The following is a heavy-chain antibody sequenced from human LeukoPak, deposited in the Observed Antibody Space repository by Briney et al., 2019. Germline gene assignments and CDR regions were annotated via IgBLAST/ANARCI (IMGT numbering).Heavy chain of an antibody. J-gene: IGHJ4*02. CDR1: GFTFSSYS. CDR2: ISSSSSYI. V-gene: IGHV3-21*01. CDR3: ARVRRLQGNRVDY. D-gene: IGHD4-11*01. Sequence: GGSLRLSCAASGFTFSSYSKNWVRQAPGKGLEWVSSISSSSSYIYYADSVKGRFTISRDNAKNSLYLQMNSLRAEDTAVYYCARVRRLQGNRVDYWGQGTLVTVSS.